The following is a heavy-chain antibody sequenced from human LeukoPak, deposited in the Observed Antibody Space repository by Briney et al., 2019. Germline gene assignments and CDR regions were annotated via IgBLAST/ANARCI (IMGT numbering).Heavy chain of an antibody. J-gene: IGHJ3*02. V-gene: IGHV3-30*03. CDR1: GFTFSSYG. D-gene: IGHD6-13*01. Sequence: GRSLRLSCAASGFTFSSYGMHWVRQAPGKGLEWVAVISYDGSNKYYADSVKGRFTISRDNSKNTLYLQMNSLRAEDTAVYYCARTYSSSWDAFDIWGQGTMVTVSS. CDR3: ARTYSSSWDAFDI. CDR2: ISYDGSNK.